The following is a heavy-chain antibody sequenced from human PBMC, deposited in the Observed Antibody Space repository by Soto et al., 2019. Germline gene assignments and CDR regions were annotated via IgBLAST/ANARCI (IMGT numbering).Heavy chain of an antibody. J-gene: IGHJ4*02. V-gene: IGHV1-3*01. D-gene: IGHD1-26*01. CDR1: GYTFTSYA. CDR3: ARDAAVGLFDY. CDR2: INAGNGNT. Sequence: ASVKVSCKASGYTFTSYAMHWVRQAPGQRLEWVGWINAGNGNTKYSQKFQGRVTITRDTSASTAYMELRSLRSDDTAVYYCARDAAVGLFDYWGQGTLVTVSS.